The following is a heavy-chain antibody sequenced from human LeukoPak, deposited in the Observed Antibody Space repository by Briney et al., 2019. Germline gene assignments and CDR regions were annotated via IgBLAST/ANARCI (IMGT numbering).Heavy chain of an antibody. D-gene: IGHD3-22*01. Sequence: ASVTVSCKASGYTFTIYDINWVRQATGQGLEWMGWMNPNSGNTGYAQKFQGRVTMTRNTSISTAYMELSSLRSEDTAVYYCARMSYDSSGYYSDWFDPWGQGTLVTVSS. V-gene: IGHV1-8*01. J-gene: IGHJ5*02. CDR1: GYTFTIYD. CDR2: MNPNSGNT. CDR3: ARMSYDSSGYYSDWFDP.